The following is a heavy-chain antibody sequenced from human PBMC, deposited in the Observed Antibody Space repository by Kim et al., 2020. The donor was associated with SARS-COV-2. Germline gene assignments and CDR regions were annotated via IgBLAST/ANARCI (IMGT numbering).Heavy chain of an antibody. D-gene: IGHD3-22*01. CDR3: ARTFYDSSAYYYVDY. CDR1: GYTFTTYG. V-gene: IGHV7-4-1*02. CDR2: INTNTGNP. J-gene: IGHJ4*02. Sequence: ASVKVFCKASGYTFTTYGMNWVRQAPGQGLEWMGWINTNTGNPTFAQGFTGLFVFSLDTSVSTAYLQISSLKAEDTAVYYCARTFYDSSAYYYVDYWGQG.